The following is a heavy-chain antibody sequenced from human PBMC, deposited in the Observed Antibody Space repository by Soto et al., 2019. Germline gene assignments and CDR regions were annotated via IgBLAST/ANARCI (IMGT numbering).Heavy chain of an antibody. CDR1: GFTFSNYI. D-gene: IGHD3-10*01. Sequence: QVQLVESGGGVVQPGRSLRLSCAASGFTFSNYIMHWVRQAPGKGLEWVAIILHDGNNKYYADSVKGRLTISRDNSKNTLYLQMNSLRTEDTAIYYCARDDEGGSYCDLGYWGQVNLVSVSS. V-gene: IGHV3-30-3*01. CDR3: ARDDEGGSYCDLGY. J-gene: IGHJ4*02. CDR2: ILHDGNNK.